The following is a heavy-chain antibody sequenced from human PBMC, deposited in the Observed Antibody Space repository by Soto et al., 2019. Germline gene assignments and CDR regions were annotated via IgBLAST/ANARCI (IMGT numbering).Heavy chain of an antibody. D-gene: IGHD2-21*01. J-gene: IGHJ5*02. Sequence: ASPMVPCKPSGCSFIYNDVSWVRQATGQGLEWMVWVNPGSGDTGSAQEFQGRVTMTRDISTATAYMELSSLRSDDTATYYCARMATCGALNWFDPRGHGTLVTVSA. V-gene: IGHV1-8*01. CDR3: ARMATCGALNWFDP. CDR1: GCSFIYND. CDR2: VNPGSGDT.